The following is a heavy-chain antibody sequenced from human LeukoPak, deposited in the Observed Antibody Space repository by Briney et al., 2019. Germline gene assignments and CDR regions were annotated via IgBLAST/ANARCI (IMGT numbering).Heavy chain of an antibody. CDR2: IDYSGSP. D-gene: IGHD3-16*01. CDR1: GASIGSGGYY. Sequence: PSETLSLTCTVSGASIGSGGYYWTFIRQHPGKGLEWIGYIDYSGSPFYYPSPKSRVSISVATSTNQFSLKLTSVTAADTAVYYCARASSRATGYVKWFDSWGQGTLVTVSS. J-gene: IGHJ5*01. CDR3: ARASSRATGYVKWFDS. V-gene: IGHV4-31*03.